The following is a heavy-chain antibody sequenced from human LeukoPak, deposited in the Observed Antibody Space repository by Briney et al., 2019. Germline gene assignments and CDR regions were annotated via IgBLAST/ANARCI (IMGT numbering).Heavy chain of an antibody. Sequence: LSFNTYGMHWVRQDPGRGLEWLTLIRPDGRMKFYSDSVKGRFTVSRDNSLSMLYLEMTSLRSEDTAVYYCVKDDPVLHYWGQGTLVSVSS. CDR1: LSFNTYG. V-gene: IGHV3-30*02. CDR2: IRPDGRMK. CDR3: VKDDPVLHY. J-gene: IGHJ4*02.